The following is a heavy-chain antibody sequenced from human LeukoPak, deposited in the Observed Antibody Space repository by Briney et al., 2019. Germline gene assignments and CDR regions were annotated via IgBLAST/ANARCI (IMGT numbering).Heavy chain of an antibody. CDR1: GYTFTNYG. CDR3: ARGRGGTVVRGYLDY. V-gene: IGHV1-8*01. D-gene: IGHD3-10*01. CDR2: MNSNSGNT. J-gene: IGHJ4*02. Sequence: ASVKVSCKASGYTFTNYGIMWVRQATGQGPEWMGWMNSNSGNTGYAQKFQGRVTMTRDTSINTAYMELHSLTSEGTAVYYCARGRGGTVVRGYLDYWGQGTLVTVSS.